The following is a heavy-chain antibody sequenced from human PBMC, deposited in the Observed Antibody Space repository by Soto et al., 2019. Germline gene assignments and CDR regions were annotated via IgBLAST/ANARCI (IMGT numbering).Heavy chain of an antibody. CDR1: GGSLTGYF. CDR3: ARGGGWLPQY. CDR2: IHYSGRT. Sequence: QVQLKESGPGLAKPSETLSLTCTVSGGSLTGYFWSWIRQSPGGGLEWLGNIHYSGRTTYNPSLQSRVTLPTDAPKNQFSLKLSSVTAADTAVYYCARGGGWLPQYWGQGTLVTVSS. V-gene: IGHV4-59*01. J-gene: IGHJ4*02. D-gene: IGHD5-12*01.